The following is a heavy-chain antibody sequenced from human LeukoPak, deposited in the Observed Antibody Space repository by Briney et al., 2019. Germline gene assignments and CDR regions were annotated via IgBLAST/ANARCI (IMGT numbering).Heavy chain of an antibody. CDR3: ARHSLDRAYGSGSYYNDY. CDR2: TYPGDSDT. Sequence: GESLKISCKGSGYSFTSYWIGWVRQMPGKGLEWMGITYPGDSDTRYSPSFQGQVTISADKSISTAYLQWSSLKASDTAMYYCARHSLDRAYGSGSYYNDYWGQGTLVTVSS. D-gene: IGHD3-10*01. J-gene: IGHJ4*02. V-gene: IGHV5-51*01. CDR1: GYSFTSYW.